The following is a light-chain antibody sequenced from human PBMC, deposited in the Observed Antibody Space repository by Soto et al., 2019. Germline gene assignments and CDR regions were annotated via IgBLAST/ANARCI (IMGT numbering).Light chain of an antibody. CDR3: SSYTSRGTLV. Sequence: QSALTQPASVSGSPGQSITISCIGTTSDIGAYNYVSWYQHNPGNAPKLMIYEVTNRPSGVSSRFSGSKSGSTASLTITGLQSDDEADYYCSSYTSRGTLVFGGGTKLTVL. V-gene: IGLV2-14*01. CDR1: TSDIGAYNY. CDR2: EVT. J-gene: IGLJ3*02.